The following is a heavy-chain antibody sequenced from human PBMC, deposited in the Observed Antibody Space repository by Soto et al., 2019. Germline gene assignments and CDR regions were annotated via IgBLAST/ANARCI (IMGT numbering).Heavy chain of an antibody. J-gene: IGHJ6*02. Sequence: AGGSLRLSCVVSGLTFSDYGFHWVRQAPGKGLDWVAAISYDGSFVYYADSVRGRFTISRDNSRNTLDLQMNTLRHEDTAVYYCAKERGRNRNLAMDVWGQGTSVTVSS. CDR3: AKERGRNRNLAMDV. CDR1: GLTFSDYG. V-gene: IGHV3-30*18. D-gene: IGHD1-26*01. CDR2: ISYDGSFV.